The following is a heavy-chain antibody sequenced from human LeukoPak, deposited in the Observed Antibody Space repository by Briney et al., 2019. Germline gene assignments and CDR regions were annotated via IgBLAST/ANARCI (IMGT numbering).Heavy chain of an antibody. CDR1: GFIFSKYA. CDR2: IWNDGSDE. V-gene: IGHV3-33*01. J-gene: IGHJ3*02. D-gene: IGHD1-26*01. CDR3: AFEIGRGQGAFDI. Sequence: GGSLRLSCAASGFIFSKYAMHWVRQTPGKGLEWVAAIWNDGSDENYADSVKGRFTISSDNSKNTLYLQMNSLRAEDTAVYYCAFEIGRGQGAFDIWGQGTMIIVSS.